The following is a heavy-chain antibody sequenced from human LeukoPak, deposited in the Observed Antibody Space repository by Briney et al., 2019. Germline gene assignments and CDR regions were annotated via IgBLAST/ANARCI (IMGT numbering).Heavy chain of an antibody. V-gene: IGHV3-9*01. Sequence: GGSLRLSCAASGFTFDDYAMHWVRQAPGKGLEWVSGISWNSGSIGYADSVKGRFTISRDNAKNSLYLQMNSLRAEDTALYYCAKSRIPRLRMDAFDIWGQGTMVTVSS. CDR1: GFTFDDYA. D-gene: IGHD4-17*01. CDR3: AKSRIPRLRMDAFDI. CDR2: ISWNSGSI. J-gene: IGHJ3*02.